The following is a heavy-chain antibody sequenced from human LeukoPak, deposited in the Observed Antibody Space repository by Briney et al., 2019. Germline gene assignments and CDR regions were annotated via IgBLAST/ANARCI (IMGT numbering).Heavy chain of an antibody. CDR1: GFTFSSYA. CDR2: ISGSGGST. Sequence: GGSLRLSRAASGFTFSSYAMIWVRQAPGKGLEWVSAISGSGGSTYYADSVKGRFTISRDNSKNTLYLQMNSLRAEDTAVYYCAKDRGVVVTPDYWGQGTLVTVSS. V-gene: IGHV3-23*01. CDR3: AKDRGVVVTPDY. J-gene: IGHJ4*02. D-gene: IGHD2-21*02.